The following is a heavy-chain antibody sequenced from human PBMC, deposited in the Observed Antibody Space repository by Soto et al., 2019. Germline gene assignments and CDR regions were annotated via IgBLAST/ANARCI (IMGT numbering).Heavy chain of an antibody. Sequence: QVQLVESGGGVVQPGRSLRLSCAASGFTFSSYGMSWVRQAPGKGLEWVALISYDGSDKYYADSVKGRFTISRDNPKNTLYLEMNSLRAEDTAVYYCARDWSTLSVWHWLDPWGQGTLVTVSS. J-gene: IGHJ5*02. CDR2: ISYDGSDK. D-gene: IGHD3-3*01. V-gene: IGHV3-30*03. CDR3: ARDWSTLSVWHWLDP. CDR1: GFTFSSYG.